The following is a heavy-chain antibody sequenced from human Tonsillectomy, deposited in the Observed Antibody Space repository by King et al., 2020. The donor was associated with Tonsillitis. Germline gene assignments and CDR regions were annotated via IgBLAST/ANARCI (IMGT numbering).Heavy chain of an antibody. CDR3: AKDLSDYCSSTSCYTGMDV. V-gene: IGHV3-30*18. CDR1: GFTFSSYG. D-gene: IGHD2-2*02. Sequence: VQLVESGGGVVQPGRSLRLSCAASGFTFSSYGMHWVRQAPGKGLEWVAVISYDGSNKYYADSVKGRFTISRDNSKNTLYLQMNSLRAEDTAVYNCAKDLSDYCSSTSCYTGMDVWGQGTTVTVSS. J-gene: IGHJ6*02. CDR2: ISYDGSNK.